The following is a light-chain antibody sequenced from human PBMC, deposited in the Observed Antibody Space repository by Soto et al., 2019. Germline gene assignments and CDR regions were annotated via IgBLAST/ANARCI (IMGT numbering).Light chain of an antibody. V-gene: IGKV1-33*01. CDR2: DAS. J-gene: IGKJ4*01. Sequence: DIQMTQSPSSLSAYVGDRVTITCPASQDISNYLNWYQQKPGEAPKLLIFDASNLETGVPSRFSGSGSGTDFSFTISSLQPEDAATYYCQQYDNLPLTFGGGTKVDIK. CDR1: QDISNY. CDR3: QQYDNLPLT.